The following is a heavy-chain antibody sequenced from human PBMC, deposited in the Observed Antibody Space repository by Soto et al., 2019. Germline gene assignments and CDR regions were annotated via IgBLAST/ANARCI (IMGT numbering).Heavy chain of an antibody. CDR2: IIPIFGTA. Sequence: SVKASCKAAGGTFSSNASSWGRQAPGQGLEWMGGIIPIFGTANYAQKFQGRVTITADESTSTAYMELSSLRSEDTSVYYCARVEIYSNYCWFDPWGQGTLVTV. V-gene: IGHV1-69*13. CDR3: ARVEIYSNYCWFDP. J-gene: IGHJ5*02. D-gene: IGHD4-4*01. CDR1: GGTFSSNA.